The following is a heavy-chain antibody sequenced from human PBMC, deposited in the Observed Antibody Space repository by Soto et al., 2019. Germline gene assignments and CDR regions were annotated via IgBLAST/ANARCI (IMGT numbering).Heavy chain of an antibody. CDR1: GGTFSSYT. J-gene: IGHJ6*03. D-gene: IGHD3-10*01. Sequence: GASVKVSCKASGGTFSSYTISWVRQAPGQGLEWMGRIIPILGIANYAQKFQGRVTITADKSTSTAYMELSSLRSEDTAVYYCARDLGPGVGSGSEDHYYYYMDVWGKGTTVTVSS. CDR2: IIPILGIA. V-gene: IGHV1-69*04. CDR3: ARDLGPGVGSGSEDHYYYYMDV.